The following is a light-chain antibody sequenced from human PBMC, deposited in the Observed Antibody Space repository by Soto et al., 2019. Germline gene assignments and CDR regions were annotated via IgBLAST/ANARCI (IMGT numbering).Light chain of an antibody. Sequence: QSVLIQPPSASGTPGQRVTISCSGISSNIGSNTVNWYQQLPGTAPNLLIYNNSQRPSGVPDRFSGSKSGTSASLAISELRSEDEADYYCAAWDDSPNGPVFGGGTKLNVL. CDR3: AAWDDSPNGPV. CDR2: NNS. J-gene: IGLJ2*01. CDR1: SSNIGSNT. V-gene: IGLV1-44*01.